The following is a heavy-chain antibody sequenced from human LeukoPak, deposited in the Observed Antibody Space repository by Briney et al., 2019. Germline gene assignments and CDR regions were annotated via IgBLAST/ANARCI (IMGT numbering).Heavy chain of an antibody. CDR2: INPNSGGT. V-gene: IGHV1-2*02. D-gene: IGHD3-22*01. CDR3: ARDRHYYDSSGFYYFDY. J-gene: IGHJ4*02. CDR1: GYTFTGYY. Sequence: GASVKVSCKASGYTFTGYYMHWVRQAPGQGLEWMGWINPNSGGTNYAQKFQGRVTMTRDMSISTAYMELSRLRSDDTAVYYCARDRHYYDSSGFYYFDYWGQGTLVTVSS.